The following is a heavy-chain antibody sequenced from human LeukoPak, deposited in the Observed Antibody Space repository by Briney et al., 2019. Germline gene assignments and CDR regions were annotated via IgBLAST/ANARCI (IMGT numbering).Heavy chain of an antibody. CDR2: INPNSGGT. CDR3: ARVTTSGELRDRDAFDI. CDR1: GYTFTGYY. V-gene: IGHV1-2*02. D-gene: IGHD1-26*01. Sequence: ASVKVSCKASGYTFTGYYMHWVRQAPGQGLEWMGWINPNSGGTNYAQKFQGRVTMTRDTSISTAYMELSRLRSDDTAVYYCARVTTSGELRDRDAFDIWGQGTMVTVSS. J-gene: IGHJ3*02.